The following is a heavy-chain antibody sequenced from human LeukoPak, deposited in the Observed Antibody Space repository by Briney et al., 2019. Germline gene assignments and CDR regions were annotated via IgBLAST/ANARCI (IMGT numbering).Heavy chain of an antibody. CDR2: IYYSGST. Sequence: SETLSLTCTVSGGSISSGDYYWSWIRQPPGKGLEWIGYIYYSGSTYYNPSLKSRVTISVDASKNQFSLKLSSVTAADTAVYYCARVLIVVVPAAIRVENAFDIWGQGTMVTVSS. J-gene: IGHJ3*02. CDR1: GGSISSGDYY. D-gene: IGHD2-2*02. V-gene: IGHV4-30-4*08. CDR3: ARVLIVVVPAAIRVENAFDI.